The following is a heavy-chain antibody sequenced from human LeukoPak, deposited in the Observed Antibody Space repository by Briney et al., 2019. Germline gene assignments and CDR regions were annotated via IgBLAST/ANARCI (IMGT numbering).Heavy chain of an antibody. V-gene: IGHV3-66*01. J-gene: IGHJ4*02. CDR3: ASPVAKYSSSWYPHFDY. CDR1: GFTVSSNY. CDR2: IYSGGST. D-gene: IGHD6-13*01. Sequence: GGSLRLSCAASGFTVSSNYMSWVRQAPGKGLEWVSVIYSGGSTYYADSVKGRFTISRDNSKNTLYLQMNSLRAEDTAVYYCASPVAKYSSSWYPHFDYWGQGTLVTVSS.